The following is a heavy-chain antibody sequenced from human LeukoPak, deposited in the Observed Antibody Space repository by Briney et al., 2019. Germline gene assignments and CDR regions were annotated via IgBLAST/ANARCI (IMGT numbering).Heavy chain of an antibody. CDR2: ISSSGNTI. D-gene: IGHD3-22*01. CDR1: GFTFSNFE. Sequence: GGSLRFSCSASGFTFSNFEINWVRQAPGKGLDWVSYISSSGNTIYYADSVKGRFTVSRDNAKNSLYLQMNSLRAEDTAVYYCARETHYDSSGYYPRFDYWGQGTLVTVSS. J-gene: IGHJ4*02. CDR3: ARETHYDSSGYYPRFDY. V-gene: IGHV3-48*03.